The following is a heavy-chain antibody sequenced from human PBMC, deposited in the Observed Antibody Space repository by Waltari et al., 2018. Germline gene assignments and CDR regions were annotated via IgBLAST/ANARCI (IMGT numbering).Heavy chain of an antibody. J-gene: IGHJ4*02. CDR2: ISGSSGST. D-gene: IGHD2-2*03. Sequence: QVQLQESGPGLVKPSETLSLTCAVSGGSFSGYYWGWIRQPPGKGLEWIGYISGSSGSTDYNPSLTSRVTISRDTSKNQFSLKLSSVTAADTAVYYCARRKGSLDVWGRGVLVTVSS. V-gene: IGHV4-59*12. CDR3: ARRKGSLDV. CDR1: GGSFSGYY.